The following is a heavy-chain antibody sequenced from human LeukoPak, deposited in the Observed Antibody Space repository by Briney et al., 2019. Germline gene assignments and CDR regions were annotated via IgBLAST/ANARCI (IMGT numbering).Heavy chain of an antibody. CDR1: GFTVSSNS. CDR2: IYSGDT. Sequence: QPGGSLRLSCTVSGFTVSSNSMSWVRQAPGKGLEWVSFIYSGDTHYSDSVKGRFTISRDHSKNTLYLQMNSLKTEDTAVYYCTRTNIRGGRLYFDYWGQGTLVTVSS. V-gene: IGHV3-53*01. J-gene: IGHJ4*02. CDR3: TRTNIRGGRLYFDY. D-gene: IGHD1/OR15-1a*01.